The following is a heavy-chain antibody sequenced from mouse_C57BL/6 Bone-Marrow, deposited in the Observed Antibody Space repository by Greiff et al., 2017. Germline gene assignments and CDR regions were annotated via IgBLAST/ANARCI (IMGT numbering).Heavy chain of an antibody. Sequence: VQLQQPGAELVKPGASVKMSCKASGYTFTSYWITWVKQRPGQGLEWIGDIYPGSGSTNYNEKFKGKATLTVDTSSSTAYMQLSSLTSEDSAVYYCAREEMRGMVTWYVDVWGTGTTVTVSS. D-gene: IGHD2-2*01. CDR3: AREEMRGMVTWYVDV. CDR2: IYPGSGST. V-gene: IGHV1-55*01. J-gene: IGHJ1*03. CDR1: GYTFTSYW.